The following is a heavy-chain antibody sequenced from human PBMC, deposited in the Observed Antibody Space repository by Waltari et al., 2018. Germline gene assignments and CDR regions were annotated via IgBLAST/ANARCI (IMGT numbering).Heavy chain of an antibody. CDR2: IYYSGST. CDR3: AVGGGNSETFDY. J-gene: IGHJ4*02. D-gene: IGHD2-21*02. Sequence: GKGLEWIGYIYYSGSTNYNPSLKSRVTISVDTSKNQFSLKLSSVTAADTAVYYCAVGGGNSETFDYWGQGTLVTVSS. V-gene: IGHV4-59*13.